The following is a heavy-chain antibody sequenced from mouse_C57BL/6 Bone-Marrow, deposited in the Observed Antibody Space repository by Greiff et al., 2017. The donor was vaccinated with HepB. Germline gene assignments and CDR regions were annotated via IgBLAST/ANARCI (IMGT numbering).Heavy chain of an antibody. CDR2: ISYSGST. CDR1: GYSITSDY. V-gene: IGHV3-8*01. D-gene: IGHD4-1*01. Sequence: EVKVVESGPGLAKPSQPLSLTCSVTGYSITSDYWHWIRKFPGNKLEYMGYISYSGSTYYNPSLKSRITITRDTSKNQYYLQLNSVTTEDTATYYCARSGWLTGTSGYFDVWGTGTTVTVSS. J-gene: IGHJ1*03. CDR3: ARSGWLTGTSGYFDV.